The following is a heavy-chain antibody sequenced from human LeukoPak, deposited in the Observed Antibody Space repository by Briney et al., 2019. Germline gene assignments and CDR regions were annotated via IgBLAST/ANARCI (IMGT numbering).Heavy chain of an antibody. Sequence: GGSLRLSCAASGFIFSNYWMSWVRQAPGKGLEWVANIKEDESEKYCVDSVKGRFTISRDNAKNSLFLQMSSLRAEDTAVYYCARETVLEPSGVADAGKAKSHFDYWGQGTLVTVSS. D-gene: IGHD3-3*01. CDR1: GFIFSNYW. CDR3: ARETVLEPSGVADAGKAKSHFDY. CDR2: IKEDESEK. V-gene: IGHV3-7*03. J-gene: IGHJ4*02.